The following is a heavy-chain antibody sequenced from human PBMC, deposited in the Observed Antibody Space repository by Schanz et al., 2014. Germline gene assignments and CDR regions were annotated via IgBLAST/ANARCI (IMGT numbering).Heavy chain of an antibody. Sequence: EGQLAESGGGLVQPGGSLRLSCAVSGFTVSSNHMSWVRQAPGKGLEWVSTISASGGSTYYADSVKGRFTISRDNSKNTLYLQMNSLRAEDTSVYFCARVRRRIATPSTPSFRNYYYYAMDVWGQGTTVTVSS. D-gene: IGHD6-13*01. V-gene: IGHV3-66*01. CDR1: GFTVSSNH. CDR2: ISASGGST. CDR3: ARVRRRIATPSTPSFRNYYYYAMDV. J-gene: IGHJ6*02.